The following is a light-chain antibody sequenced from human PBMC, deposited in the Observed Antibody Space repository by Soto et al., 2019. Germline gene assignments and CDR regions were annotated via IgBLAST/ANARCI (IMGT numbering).Light chain of an antibody. Sequence: QSALTQPASVSGSPGQSITISCTGTSSDVGGYNYVSWYQHHPGKAPKLMIYDVSNRPSGVSNRFSGSKSGNTASLTISGLQAEDEADYYCSSYTISSTRVVFGGGTQLTVL. V-gene: IGLV2-14*03. CDR1: SSDVGGYNY. J-gene: IGLJ2*01. CDR2: DVS. CDR3: SSYTISSTRVV.